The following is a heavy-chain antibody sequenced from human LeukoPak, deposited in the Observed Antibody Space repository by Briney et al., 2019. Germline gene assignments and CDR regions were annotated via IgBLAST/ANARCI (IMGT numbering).Heavy chain of an antibody. J-gene: IGHJ4*02. D-gene: IGHD1-26*01. CDR3: ASYESSPSGSYPFDY. Sequence: PSETLSLTCGFNGGPFNSDWYWSWVRQTPGMGLEWIGEVGHSGNTAYNPSLKSRVTLSIDTSKNQVSLKLTSVTAADTAVYYCASYESSPSGSYPFDYWGQGTLVPVSS. V-gene: IGHV4-34*01. CDR1: GGPFNSDWY. CDR2: VGHSGNT.